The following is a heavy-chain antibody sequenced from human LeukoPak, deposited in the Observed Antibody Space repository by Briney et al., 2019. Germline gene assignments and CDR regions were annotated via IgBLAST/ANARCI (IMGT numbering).Heavy chain of an antibody. CDR1: GGTFSSYA. J-gene: IGHJ3*02. D-gene: IGHD6-13*01. Sequence: ASVKVSCKASGGTFSSYAISWVRQAPGQGLEWMGRIIPIFGTANYAQKFQGRVTITTDESTSTAYMELSSLRSEDTAVYYCARADSSSWFHDAFDIWGQGTMVTVPS. V-gene: IGHV1-69*05. CDR2: IIPIFGTA. CDR3: ARADSSSWFHDAFDI.